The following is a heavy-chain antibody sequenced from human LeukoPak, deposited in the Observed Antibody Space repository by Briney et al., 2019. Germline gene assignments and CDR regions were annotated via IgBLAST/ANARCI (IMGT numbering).Heavy chain of an antibody. V-gene: IGHV3-23*01. J-gene: IGHJ4*02. CDR2: INGDGTRT. D-gene: IGHD5-12*01. CDR1: GFTFSSYA. Sequence: GGSLRLSCAASGFTFSSYAMSWVRQAPGKGLEWVSTINGDGTRTYYSVSSNARFIISRDNSMNTLYLQMNGLRAEDTAVYYCARDQGGYSTDFNFWGQGTLVTVSS. CDR3: ARDQGGYSTDFNF.